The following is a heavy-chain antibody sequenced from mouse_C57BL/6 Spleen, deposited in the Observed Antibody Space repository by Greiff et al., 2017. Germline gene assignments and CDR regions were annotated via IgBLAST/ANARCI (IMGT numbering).Heavy chain of an antibody. J-gene: IGHJ3*01. CDR1: GYTFTTYP. V-gene: IGHV1-47*01. CDR3: ASYGSSSAWFAY. Sequence: QVQLQQSGAELVKPGASVKMSCKASGYTFTTYPIEWMKQNHGKSLEWIGNFHPYNDDTKYNEKFKGKATLTADKSSSTAYMELRSLTSEDSAVYFCASYGSSSAWFAYWGQGTLVTVSA. D-gene: IGHD1-1*01. CDR2: FHPYNDDT.